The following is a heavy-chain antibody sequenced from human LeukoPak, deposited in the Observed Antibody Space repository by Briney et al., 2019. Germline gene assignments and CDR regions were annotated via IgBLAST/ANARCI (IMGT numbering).Heavy chain of an antibody. CDR2: ISSSGSTV. V-gene: IGHV3-48*03. CDR1: GFTFSSYE. J-gene: IGHJ1*01. CDR3: ARVGDYGWGTRGYFQH. D-gene: IGHD3-16*01. Sequence: AGSLRLSCAASGFTFSSYEMNWVRQAPGKGLEWVSYISSSGSTVYYADSVRGRFTIARDNAKNSLYMQIDSLGAEDTADYYCARVGDYGWGTRGYFQHWGQGTLVTVSS.